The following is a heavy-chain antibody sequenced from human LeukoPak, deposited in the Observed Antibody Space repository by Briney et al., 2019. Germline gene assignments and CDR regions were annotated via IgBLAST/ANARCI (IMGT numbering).Heavy chain of an antibody. CDR3: AKIVGVTIDV. J-gene: IGHJ4*02. Sequence: SQTLSLTCAISGDSVPSNSAAWNWTRQSPSRGLEWLGRTYYRSKWYNDYAVSVKSRITINPDTSKNQFSLQLNSVTPEDTAVYYCAKIVGVTIDVWGQGTLVTVSS. CDR2: TYYRSKWYN. V-gene: IGHV6-1*01. D-gene: IGHD1-26*01. CDR1: GDSVPSNSAA.